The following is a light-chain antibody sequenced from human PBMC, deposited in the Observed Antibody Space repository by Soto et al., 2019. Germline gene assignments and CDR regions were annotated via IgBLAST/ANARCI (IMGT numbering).Light chain of an antibody. CDR1: QSVSNNY. J-gene: IGKJ1*01. V-gene: IGKV3-20*01. CDR2: GAS. Sequence: EIVLTQSPGTLSLSQGERATLSCRASQSVSNNYLAWYQQKPGQAPRLLIYGASSRATGIPDRFSGSGSGTDFTLTISRLEPEDFAVYYCQQYGSSPWTFGQGTKVDIK. CDR3: QQYGSSPWT.